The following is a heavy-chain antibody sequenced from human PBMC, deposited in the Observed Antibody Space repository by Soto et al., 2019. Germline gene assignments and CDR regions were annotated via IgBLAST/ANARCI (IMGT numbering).Heavy chain of an antibody. J-gene: IGHJ4*02. CDR2: IYHSGST. CDR1: GGSISSSSYY. CDR3: ARLVSSSVDTAMVRPNDY. Sequence: SETLSLTCTVSGGSISSSSYYWGWIRQPPGKGLEWIGSIYHSGSTNYNPSLKSRVTISVDTSKNQFSLKLSSVTAADTAVYYCARLVSSSVDTAMVRPNDYWGQGTLVTVSS. V-gene: IGHV4-39*07. D-gene: IGHD5-18*01.